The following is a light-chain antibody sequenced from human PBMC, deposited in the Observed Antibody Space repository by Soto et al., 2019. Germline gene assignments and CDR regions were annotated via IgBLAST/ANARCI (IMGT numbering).Light chain of an antibody. V-gene: IGLV2-8*01. J-gene: IGLJ1*01. CDR3: SSYAGRYNFYV. CDR2: EVS. Sequence: QPVLTQPPSASGSPGQSVTISCTGTSSDVGGHNFVSWYQHHPGKAPKLMIYEVSKRPSGVPDRFSASKSGNTASLTVSGLQAEDEADYYCSSYAGRYNFYVFGTGTKLTVL. CDR1: SSDVGGHNF.